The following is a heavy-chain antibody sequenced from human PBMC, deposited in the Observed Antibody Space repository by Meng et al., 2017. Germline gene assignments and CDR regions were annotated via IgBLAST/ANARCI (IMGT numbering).Heavy chain of an antibody. CDR1: GYSFTSYW. CDR3: ARLGAYCSGTSCQTPGHYYYYGMDV. J-gene: IGHJ6*02. CDR2: IYLGDSDT. D-gene: IGHD2-2*01. Sequence: GGSLRFSCKGSGYSFTSYWFGWVRELPGKGLEWMGIIYLGDSDTRYSPSFQGQVTISADKSISTACLQWSSLKASDTAMYYCARLGAYCSGTSCQTPGHYYYYGMDVWGQGTTVTVSS. V-gene: IGHV5-51*01.